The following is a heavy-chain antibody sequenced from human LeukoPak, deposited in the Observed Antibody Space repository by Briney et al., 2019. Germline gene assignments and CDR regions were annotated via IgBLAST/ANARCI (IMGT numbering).Heavy chain of an antibody. V-gene: IGHV3-11*05. CDR2: ISGRSSYT. J-gene: IGHJ4*02. CDR1: GFTFSDYY. CDR3: AKAYSSGWYRGTHFDY. Sequence: GGSLRLSCAASGFTFSDYYMTWIRQAPGKGLEWVSCISGRSSYTNYADSVKGRFTISRDNSKNTLYLQMNSLRAEDTAVYYCAKAYSSGWYRGTHFDYWGQGTLVTVSS. D-gene: IGHD6-19*01.